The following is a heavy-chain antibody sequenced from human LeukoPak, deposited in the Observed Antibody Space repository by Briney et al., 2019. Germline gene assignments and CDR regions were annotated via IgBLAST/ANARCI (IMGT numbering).Heavy chain of an antibody. CDR2: IYYSGST. CDR1: GGSISSSRYY. CDR3: AALWGAY. D-gene: IGHD3-16*01. V-gene: IGHV4-39*01. Sequence: SSETLSLTCTVSGGSISSSRYYWGWIRQPPGKGLEWIGSIYYSGSTYYNPSLKSRVTISVDTSKNQFSLKLSSVTAADTAVYYCAALWGAYWGQGTLVTVSS. J-gene: IGHJ4*02.